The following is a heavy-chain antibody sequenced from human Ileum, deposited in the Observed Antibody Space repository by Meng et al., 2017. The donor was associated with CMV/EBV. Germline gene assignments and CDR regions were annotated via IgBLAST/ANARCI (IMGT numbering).Heavy chain of an antibody. CDR2: INSGSSYI. Sequence: SCVASGFTLRSYTMNWVRQAPGKGLEWVASINSGSSYIYYAVSVKGRFTISRDNAKNSLYLQMNSLRAEDAAVYYCANSYSGYDLGDYWGQGTLVTVSS. V-gene: IGHV3-21*01. D-gene: IGHD5-12*01. CDR1: GFTLRSYT. J-gene: IGHJ4*02. CDR3: ANSYSGYDLGDY.